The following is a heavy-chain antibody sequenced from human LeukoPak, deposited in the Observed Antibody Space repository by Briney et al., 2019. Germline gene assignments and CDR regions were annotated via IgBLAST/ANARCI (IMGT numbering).Heavy chain of an antibody. Sequence: ASVTVSCKASGYTFTSYDINWVRQATGQGLEWMGWMNPNSGNTGYAQKLQGRVTMTTDTSTSTAYMELRSLRSDDTAVYYCARPSLSSSWLAYYYYGMDVWGQGTTVTVSS. CDR2: MNPNSGNT. J-gene: IGHJ6*02. D-gene: IGHD6-13*01. V-gene: IGHV1-8*01. CDR1: GYTFTSYD. CDR3: ARPSLSSSWLAYYYYGMDV.